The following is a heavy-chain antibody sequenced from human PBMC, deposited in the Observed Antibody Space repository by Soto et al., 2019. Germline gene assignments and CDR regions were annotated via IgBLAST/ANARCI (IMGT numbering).Heavy chain of an antibody. Sequence: TLSLTCTVSGGSISSGDYYWSWIRQPPGKGLEWIGYIYYSGSTYYNPSLKSRVTISVDTSKNQFSLKLSSVTAADTAVYYCASGTTVTTGGYYYYYYGMDVWGQGTTVTVSS. J-gene: IGHJ6*02. V-gene: IGHV4-30-4*01. CDR1: GGSISSGDYY. CDR2: IYYSGST. CDR3: ASGTTVTTGGYYYYYYGMDV. D-gene: IGHD4-4*01.